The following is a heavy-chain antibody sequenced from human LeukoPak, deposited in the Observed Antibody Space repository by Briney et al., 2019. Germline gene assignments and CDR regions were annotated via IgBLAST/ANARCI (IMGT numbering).Heavy chain of an antibody. Sequence: PGGSLRLSCAASGFTFSSYWMHWVRQAPGKGLVWVSRINGDGSTSNYADSVKGRFTISRDNAKNTLYLQMNSLRAEDTAVYYCARASNRNSINFDYWGQGTLVTVS. J-gene: IGHJ4*02. CDR1: GFTFSSYW. V-gene: IGHV3-74*01. D-gene: IGHD1-1*01. CDR2: INGDGSTS. CDR3: ARASNRNSINFDY.